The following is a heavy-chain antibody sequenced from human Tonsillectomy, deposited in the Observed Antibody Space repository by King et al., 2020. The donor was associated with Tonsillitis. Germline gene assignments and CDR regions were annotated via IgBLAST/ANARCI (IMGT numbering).Heavy chain of an antibody. CDR2: INPSGGST. CDR3: ARVVPYNPRITFAPWYYDSSGYPLDY. Sequence: VQLVESGAEVKKPGASVKVSCKASGYTFTSYYMHWVRQAPGQGLEWMGIINPSGGSTSYAQKFQGRVTMTRDTSTSTVYMELSSLRSEDAAVYYCARVVPYNPRITFAPWYYDSSGYPLDYWGQGTLVTVSS. CDR1: GYTFTSYY. J-gene: IGHJ4*02. V-gene: IGHV1-46*03. D-gene: IGHD3-22*01.